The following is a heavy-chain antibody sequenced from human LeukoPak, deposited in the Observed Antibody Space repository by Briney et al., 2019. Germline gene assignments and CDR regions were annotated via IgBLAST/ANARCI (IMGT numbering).Heavy chain of an antibody. CDR2: ISAYNGNT. D-gene: IGHD2-15*01. Sequence: ASVKVSCKASGYTFTSYGISWVRQAPGQGLEWMGWISAYNGNTNYAQKLQGRVTMTTDTSTSTVYMELSSLRSEDTAVYYCARSYCSGGSCYFEYFQHWGQGTLVTVSS. V-gene: IGHV1-18*01. CDR3: ARSYCSGGSCYFEYFQH. CDR1: GYTFTSYG. J-gene: IGHJ1*01.